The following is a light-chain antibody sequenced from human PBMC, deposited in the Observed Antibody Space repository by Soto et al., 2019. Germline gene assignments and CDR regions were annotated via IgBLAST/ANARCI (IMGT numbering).Light chain of an antibody. CDR3: QQYGTSPRT. CDR2: DAS. CDR1: QTVSSY. Sequence: EIVLTQSPATLSLSPGERATLSCRASQTVSSYLLWYQQKPGQAPRLLIYDASNRASGTPARFSGSGSETDFTLTISSLEPEDFAVYICQQYGTSPRTFGQGTRLEI. J-gene: IGKJ5*01. V-gene: IGKV3-11*01.